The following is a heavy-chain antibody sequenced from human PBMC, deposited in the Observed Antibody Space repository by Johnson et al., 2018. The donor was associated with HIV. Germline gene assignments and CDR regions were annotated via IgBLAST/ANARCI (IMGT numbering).Heavy chain of an antibody. CDR1: GFTFSDYY. J-gene: IGHJ3*02. Sequence: QVQLMESGGGLVKPGGSLRLSCAASGFTFSDYYMSWIRQAPGKGLEWVSYISSSGTAKYYADSVKGRFTISRDNSKNTLYLQMNSLKTEDTAVYYCARDRGRWFGEFGAFDIWGQGTMVTVSS. CDR3: ARDRGRWFGEFGAFDI. CDR2: ISSSGTAK. D-gene: IGHD3-10*01. V-gene: IGHV3-11*01.